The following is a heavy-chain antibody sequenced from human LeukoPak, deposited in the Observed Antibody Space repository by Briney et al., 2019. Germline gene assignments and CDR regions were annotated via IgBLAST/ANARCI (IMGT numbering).Heavy chain of an antibody. CDR1: GFTFSSYA. J-gene: IGHJ4*02. CDR2: ISYDGSNK. D-gene: IGHD1-26*01. CDR3: ARDSGSYYGDFDY. V-gene: IGHV3-30-3*01. Sequence: GGSLRLSCAASGFTFSSYAMHWVRQSPGKGLEWVAVISYDGSNKYYADSVKGRFTISRDNSKNTLYLQMNSLRAEDTAAYYCARDSGSYYGDFDYWGQGTLVTASS.